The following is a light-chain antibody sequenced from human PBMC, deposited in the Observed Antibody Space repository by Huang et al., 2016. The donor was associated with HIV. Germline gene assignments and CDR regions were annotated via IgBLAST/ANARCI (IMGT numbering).Light chain of an antibody. V-gene: IGKV3-15*01. CDR3: QQYNNWPRT. Sequence: EIVMTQSPATLSVSPGERATLSCRATQSLSSNLAWYQQKPGQAPRLLIYDASTRATCIPARFSGSGSGSEFTLTISTLQSEDFAVYYCQQYNNWPRTFGQGTKLEIK. CDR1: QSLSSN. CDR2: DAS. J-gene: IGKJ2*01.